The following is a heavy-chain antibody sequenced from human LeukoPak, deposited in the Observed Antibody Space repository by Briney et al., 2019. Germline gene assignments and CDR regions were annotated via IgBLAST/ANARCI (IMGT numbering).Heavy chain of an antibody. CDR3: ARDTGDSLSPNVVVPAAATGAFDI. J-gene: IGHJ3*02. Sequence: SVKVSCKASGGTFSSYAISWVRQAPGQGLEWMGGIIPIFGTANYAQKFQGRVTITTDESTSTAYMELSSLRSEDTAVYYCARDTGDSLSPNVVVPAAATGAFDIWGQGTMVTVSS. D-gene: IGHD2-2*01. CDR2: IIPIFGTA. CDR1: GGTFSSYA. V-gene: IGHV1-69*05.